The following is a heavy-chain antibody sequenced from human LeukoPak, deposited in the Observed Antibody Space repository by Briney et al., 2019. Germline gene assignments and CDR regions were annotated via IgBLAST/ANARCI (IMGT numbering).Heavy chain of an antibody. CDR1: GFTFSGSA. D-gene: IGHD2-2*01. CDR3: TVDCSSTSCYLSGGD. V-gene: IGHV3-73*01. CDR2: IRSKANSYAT. J-gene: IGHJ4*02. Sequence: AGGSLRLSCAASGFTFSGSAMHWVRQASGKGLEWVGRIRSKANSYATACAASVKGRFTISRDDSKNTAYLQMNSLKTEDTAVYYCTVDCSSTSCYLSGGDWGQGTLVTVSS.